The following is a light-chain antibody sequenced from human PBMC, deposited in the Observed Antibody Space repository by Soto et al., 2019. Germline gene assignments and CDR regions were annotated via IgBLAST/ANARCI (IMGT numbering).Light chain of an antibody. CDR2: GAT. CDR1: QSVNSN. CDR3: QQYHNWPPYT. V-gene: IGKV3-15*01. Sequence: DIVMTQSPATLSVSPGEGATLSCRASQSVNSNVAWYRQKPGQAPRLLIYGATTRATGIPARFSGSGSGTEFTLTISSLQSEDFAVYYCQQYHNWPPYTFGQGTTLEIK. J-gene: IGKJ2*01.